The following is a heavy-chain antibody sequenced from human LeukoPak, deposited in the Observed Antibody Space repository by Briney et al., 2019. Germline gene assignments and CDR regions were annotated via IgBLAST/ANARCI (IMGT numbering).Heavy chain of an antibody. J-gene: IGHJ5*02. CDR2: IYYSGST. CDR3: ARHGPLGYCSSTSCYGVTWFDP. D-gene: IGHD2-2*03. V-gene: IGHV4-39*01. CDR1: GGSISSSSCY. Sequence: PSETLSLTCTVSGGSISSSSCYWGWIRQPPGKGLEWIGSIYYSGSTYYNPSLKGRVTISVDTSKNQFSLKLSSVTAADTAVYYCARHGPLGYCSSTSCYGVTWFDPWGQGTLVTVSS.